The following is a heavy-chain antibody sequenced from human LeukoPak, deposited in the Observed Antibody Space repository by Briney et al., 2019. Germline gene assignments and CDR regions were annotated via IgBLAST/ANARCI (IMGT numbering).Heavy chain of an antibody. CDR1: GFTFSSYN. D-gene: IGHD3-9*01. CDR2: ISSTSSYI. J-gene: IGHJ4*02. Sequence: GGSLRLSCAASGFTFSSYNMNWVRRAPGKGLEWVSSISSTSSYIYYADSVKGRFTISRDTAKSSLYLQMNSLRAEDTAMYYCARVTLTGYFAFDSWGQGTLVTVSS. V-gene: IGHV3-21*01. CDR3: ARVTLTGYFAFDS.